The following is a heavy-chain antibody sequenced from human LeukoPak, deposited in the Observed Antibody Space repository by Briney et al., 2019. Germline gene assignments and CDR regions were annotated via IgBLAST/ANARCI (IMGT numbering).Heavy chain of an antibody. D-gene: IGHD3-10*01. CDR1: GGTFSSYA. CDR2: IIPIFGTA. J-gene: IGHJ6*02. Sequence: PVKVSCKASGGTFSSYAISWVRQAPGQGLEWMGGIIPIFGTASYAQKFQGRVTITADESTSTAYMELSSLRSEDTAVYYCARDHRIPRITMVRGVNYYYYGMDVWGQGTTVTVSS. V-gene: IGHV1-69*13. CDR3: ARDHRIPRITMVRGVNYYYYGMDV.